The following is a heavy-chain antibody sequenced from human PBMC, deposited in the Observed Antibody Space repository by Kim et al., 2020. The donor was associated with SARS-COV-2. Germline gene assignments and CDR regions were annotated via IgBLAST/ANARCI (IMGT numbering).Heavy chain of an antibody. Sequence: KFQGRVTMTRDTSTSTVYMELSSLRSEDTAVYYCARTYYYDSSDPEYFQHWGQGTLVTVSS. CDR3: ARTYYYDSSDPEYFQH. D-gene: IGHD3-22*01. J-gene: IGHJ1*01. V-gene: IGHV1-46*01.